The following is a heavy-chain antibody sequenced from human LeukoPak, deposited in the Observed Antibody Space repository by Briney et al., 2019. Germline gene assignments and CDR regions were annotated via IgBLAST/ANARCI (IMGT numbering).Heavy chain of an antibody. V-gene: IGHV4-34*01. CDR1: GGSFSAYY. CDR2: INHSGST. CDR3: ARGPYYYGSGSYYIY. Sequence: SETLSLTCAVYGGSFSAYYWSWIRQPPGKGLEWVGEINHSGSTNYNPSLKSRVTISVDTSKNQFFLKLSSVTAADTAVYYCARGPYYYGSGSYYIYWGQGTLVTVSS. J-gene: IGHJ4*02. D-gene: IGHD3-10*01.